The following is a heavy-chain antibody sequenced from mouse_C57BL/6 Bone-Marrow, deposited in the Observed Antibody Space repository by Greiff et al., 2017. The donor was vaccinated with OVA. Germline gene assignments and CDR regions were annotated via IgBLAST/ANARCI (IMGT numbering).Heavy chain of an antibody. J-gene: IGHJ4*01. CDR2: ISNGGGST. Sequence: EVMLVESGGGLVQPGGSLKLSCAASGFTFSDYYMYWVRQTPEKRLEWVAYISNGGGSTYYPHTVKGRFTISRDNAKNTLYLQMSRLKSEDAAIDYCARQGGYYYAMDGWGQGTSVTVSS. CDR3: ARQGGYYYAMDG. CDR1: GFTFSDYY. V-gene: IGHV5-12*01.